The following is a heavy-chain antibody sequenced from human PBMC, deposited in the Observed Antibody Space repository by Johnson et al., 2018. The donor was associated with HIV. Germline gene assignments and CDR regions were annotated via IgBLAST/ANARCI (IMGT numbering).Heavy chain of an antibody. V-gene: IGHV3-74*03. Sequence: EVQLVESGGGLVQPGGSLRLSCAASGFAFRTYWMVWVRQVPGKRPVWVARIYNDGSRTTYADSVRGRFTISRDNAKYTVDLQMNSLRVEDTAVYYCAKVDCGGDTCAGYDPFDLWGQGTVVTVSS. D-gene: IGHD2-21*01. CDR2: IYNDGSRT. CDR3: AKVDCGGDTCAGYDPFDL. J-gene: IGHJ3*01. CDR1: GFAFRTYW.